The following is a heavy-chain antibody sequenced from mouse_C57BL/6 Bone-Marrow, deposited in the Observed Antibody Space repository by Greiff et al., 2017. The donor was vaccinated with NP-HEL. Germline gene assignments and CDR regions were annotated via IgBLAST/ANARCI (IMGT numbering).Heavy chain of an antibody. Sequence: EVKLMESGGGLVQPGGSLSLSCAASGFTFTDYYMSWVRQPPGKALEWLGFIRNKANGYTTEYSASVKGRFTISRDNSQSILYLQMNALRAEDSATDYCARTYYGSSLHWYFDVWGTGTTVTVSS. V-gene: IGHV7-3*01. CDR1: GFTFTDYY. CDR3: ARTYYGSSLHWYFDV. CDR2: IRNKANGYTT. D-gene: IGHD1-1*01. J-gene: IGHJ1*03.